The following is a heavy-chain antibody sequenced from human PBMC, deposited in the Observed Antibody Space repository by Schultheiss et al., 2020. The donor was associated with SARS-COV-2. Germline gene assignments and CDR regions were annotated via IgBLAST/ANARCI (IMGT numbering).Heavy chain of an antibody. D-gene: IGHD3-22*01. CDR2: ISSSGSTI. Sequence: GGSLRLSCAASGFTFSSYAMHWVRQAPGKGLEWVSYISSSGSTIYYADSVKGRFTISRDNAKNSLYLQMNSLRAEDTAVYYCARDRGYYYDSSGYYPSGYFDLWGRGTLVTVSS. V-gene: IGHV3-48*03. J-gene: IGHJ2*01. CDR1: GFTFSSYA. CDR3: ARDRGYYYDSSGYYPSGYFDL.